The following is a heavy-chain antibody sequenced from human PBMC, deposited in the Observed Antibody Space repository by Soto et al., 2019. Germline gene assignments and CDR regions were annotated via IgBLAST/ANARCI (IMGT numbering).Heavy chain of an antibody. CDR2: IYYSGST. V-gene: IGHV4-59*12. J-gene: IGHJ4*02. D-gene: IGHD2-15*01. CDR3: ARDREYCSGGNCYETGSDY. CDR1: GGSISSYY. Sequence: SETLSLTCTVSGGSISSYYWSWIRQPPGKGLEWIGYIYYSGSTNYNPSLKSRVTISVDTSKNQFSLKLSSVTAEDTAVYYCARDREYCSGGNCYETGSDYWGQGTLVTVSS.